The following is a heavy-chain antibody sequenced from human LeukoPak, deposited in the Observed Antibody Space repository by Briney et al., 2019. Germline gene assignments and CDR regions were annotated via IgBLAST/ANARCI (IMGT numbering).Heavy chain of an antibody. Sequence: SETLSLTCTVSGGSISSHYWSWIRQPPGKGLEWIGYIYYNGSTNYDPSLKSRVTISIDTSKNQFSLKLSSVTAADTAVYYCARHGGESLVATILHAFDIWGRGTMVTVSS. V-gene: IGHV4-59*08. D-gene: IGHD5-24*01. CDR1: GGSISSHY. CDR3: ARHGGESLVATILHAFDI. CDR2: IYYNGST. J-gene: IGHJ3*02.